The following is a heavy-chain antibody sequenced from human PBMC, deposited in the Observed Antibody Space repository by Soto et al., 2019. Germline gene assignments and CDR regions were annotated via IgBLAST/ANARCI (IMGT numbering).Heavy chain of an antibody. CDR2: IWYDGSNK. V-gene: IGHV3-33*01. J-gene: IGHJ5*02. CDR3: AGDWDRGRFDP. D-gene: IGHD3-10*01. Sequence: QVQLGESGGGVVQPGRSLRLSCAASGFTFSSYGMHWVRQAPGKVLEWVAVIWYDGSNKYYADSVKGRFTIYRDNSKNTLYLQMNSLIAEDTAVYYCAGDWDRGRFDPWGQGTLVTVSS. CDR1: GFTFSSYG.